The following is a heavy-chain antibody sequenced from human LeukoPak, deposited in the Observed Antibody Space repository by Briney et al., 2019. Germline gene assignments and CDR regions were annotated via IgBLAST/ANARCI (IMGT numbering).Heavy chain of an antibody. CDR2: ISFRGST. J-gene: IGHJ4*02. Sequence: KTSQTLSLTCTVSGGSLSIYYWSWVPHPPPRRLEWIGHISFRGSTNYNLSLKRRVTIAVETSKNHFSLKLSSVTAADTAVYYCASRSSSWSGYQDTLYYFVSWGRGRLLGVCS. V-gene: IGHV4-59*01. CDR3: ASRSSSWSGYQDTLYYFVS. CDR1: GGSLSIYY. D-gene: IGHD3-3*01.